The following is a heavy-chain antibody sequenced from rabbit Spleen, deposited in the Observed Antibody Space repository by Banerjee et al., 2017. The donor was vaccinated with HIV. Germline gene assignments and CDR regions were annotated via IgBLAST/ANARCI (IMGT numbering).Heavy chain of an antibody. Sequence: QSLEESGGGLVQPEGSLTLTCTASGVSFSSSSYMCWVRQAPGKGLEWIACIDTGSSAFTYFATWAKGRFTISKASSTTVTLQMTSLTAANTATHFCARGPWSNGRGADLWGPGTLVTVS. D-gene: IGHD4-1*01. V-gene: IGHV1S40*01. J-gene: IGHJ4*01. CDR2: IDTGSSAFT. CDR1: GVSFSSSSY. CDR3: ARGPWSNGRGADL.